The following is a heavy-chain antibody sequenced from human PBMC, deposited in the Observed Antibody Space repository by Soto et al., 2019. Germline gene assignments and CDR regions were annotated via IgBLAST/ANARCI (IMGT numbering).Heavy chain of an antibody. V-gene: IGHV3-53*01. J-gene: IGHJ6*02. CDR1: GFTVSSNY. CDR2: IYSGGST. CDR3: ARDKVHGDYPYYYYGMDV. D-gene: IGHD4-17*01. Sequence: PGGSLRLSCAASGFTVSSNYMSRVRQAPGKGLEWVSVIYSGGSTYYADSVKGRFTISRDNSKNTLYLQMNSLRAEDTAVYYCARDKVHGDYPYYYYGMDVWGQGTTVTVSS.